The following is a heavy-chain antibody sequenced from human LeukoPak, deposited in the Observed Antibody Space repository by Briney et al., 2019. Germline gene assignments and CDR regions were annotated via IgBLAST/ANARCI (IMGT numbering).Heavy chain of an antibody. CDR2: STSSGRTI. V-gene: IGHV3-48*03. CDR1: GVTFSSYE. Sequence: PGGSLRLSCAASGVTFSSYEMNWVRQAPGKGLEWLSYSTSSGRTIYYADSVKGRFTISRDNAKNSLYLQMNSLSAEDTAVYYCVGDGGSGSYPRYWGQGTLVTVSS. D-gene: IGHD1-26*01. CDR3: VGDGGSGSYPRY. J-gene: IGHJ4*02.